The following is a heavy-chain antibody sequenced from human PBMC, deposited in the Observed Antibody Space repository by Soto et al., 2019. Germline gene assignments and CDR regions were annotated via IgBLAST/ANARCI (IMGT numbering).Heavy chain of an antibody. J-gene: IGHJ5*01. V-gene: IGHV1-8*01. Sequence: ASVKVSFKASGYTFTSYDIIWVRQATGQGLEWMGWMNPSTGNTDSAEKFQGRLTMTRNTSISTVYMELSSLTFEDTAVYYCARGRIIVAGGFDPWGQGTLVTVS. CDR1: GYTFTSYD. D-gene: IGHD6-19*01. CDR2: MNPSTGNT. CDR3: ARGRIIVAGGFDP.